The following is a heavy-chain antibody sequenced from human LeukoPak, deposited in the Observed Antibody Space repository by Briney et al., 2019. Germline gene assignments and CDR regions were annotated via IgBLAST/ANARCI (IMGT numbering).Heavy chain of an antibody. J-gene: IGHJ5*02. CDR2: IYHSGST. CDR1: GGSISSSNW. Sequence: SETLSLTCAVSGGSISSSNWWSWVRQPPGKGLEWIGEIYHSGSTNYNPSLKSRVTISVDTSKNQFSLKLSSVTAADTAVYYCASHTGYCSGGSCRGGNWFDPWGQGTLVTVSS. CDR3: ASHTGYCSGGSCRGGNWFDP. D-gene: IGHD2-15*01. V-gene: IGHV4-4*02.